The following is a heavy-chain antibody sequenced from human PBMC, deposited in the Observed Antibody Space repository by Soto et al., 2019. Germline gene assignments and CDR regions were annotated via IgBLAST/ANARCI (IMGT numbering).Heavy chain of an antibody. V-gene: IGHV1-69*02. CDR2: IIPILGIA. J-gene: IGHJ4*02. CDR3: AGPAAGMGRFDY. D-gene: IGHD6-13*01. Sequence: QVQLVQSGAEVKKPGSSVKVSCKASGGTFSSYTISWVRQAPGQGLEWMGRIIPILGIANYAQKFQGRVTITEDKSTSTAYMELSSLRSEDTAVYYCAGPAAGMGRFDYWGQGTLVTVSS. CDR1: GGTFSSYT.